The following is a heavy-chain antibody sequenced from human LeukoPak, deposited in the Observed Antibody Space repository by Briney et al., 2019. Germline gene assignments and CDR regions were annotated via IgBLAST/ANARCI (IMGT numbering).Heavy chain of an antibody. CDR2: ISSSSSTI. Sequence: GGSLRLSCAASGFTFSSYSMNWVRQAPGKGLEWVSYISSSSSTIYYADSVKGRFTISRDNAKNSLYLQMNSLRDEDTAVYYCARDRLSWSGPIYFDYWGQGTLVTVSS. CDR1: GFTFSSYS. D-gene: IGHD3-3*01. V-gene: IGHV3-48*02. J-gene: IGHJ4*02. CDR3: ARDRLSWSGPIYFDY.